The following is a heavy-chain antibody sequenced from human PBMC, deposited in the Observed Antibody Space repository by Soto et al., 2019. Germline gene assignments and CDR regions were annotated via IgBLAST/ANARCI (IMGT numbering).Heavy chain of an antibody. CDR1: GFTFSSYN. V-gene: IGHV3-48*01. Sequence: EVQLVESGGGLVQPGGSLRLSCAASGFTFSSYNMNWVRQAPGKGLEWVSYISSSSTIYYAVSVKGRFTISRDNAKNSLYLQMNSLRAEDTAVYYCAREGDSSGWYNGFDPWGQGTLVTVSS. CDR2: ISSSSTI. J-gene: IGHJ5*02. CDR3: AREGDSSGWYNGFDP. D-gene: IGHD3-22*01.